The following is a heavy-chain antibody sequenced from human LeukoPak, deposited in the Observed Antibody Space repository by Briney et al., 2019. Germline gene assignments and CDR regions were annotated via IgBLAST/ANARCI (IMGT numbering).Heavy chain of an antibody. D-gene: IGHD4-23*01. CDR2: ISSSGDTI. Sequence: PGGSLRLSCAASGFTFSANYMSWIRQAPGKGLEWVSYISSSGDTIYYADSVKGRFTISRDNAKNSLYLQMNSLRAEDTAVYYCARDNRVGTVVVTDYFDYWGQGTLVIVSS. V-gene: IGHV3-11*04. J-gene: IGHJ4*02. CDR1: GFTFSANY. CDR3: ARDNRVGTVVVTDYFDY.